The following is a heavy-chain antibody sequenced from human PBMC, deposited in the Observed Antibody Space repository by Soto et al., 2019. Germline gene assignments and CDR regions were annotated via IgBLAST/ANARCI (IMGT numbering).Heavy chain of an antibody. CDR3: ARGLGIVLMVYATFEY. V-gene: IGHV3-48*03. D-gene: IGHD2-8*01. J-gene: IGHJ4*02. CDR1: GFTFSSYE. Sequence: EVQLVESGGGLVQPGGSLRLSCAASGFTFSSYEMNWVRQAPGKGLEWVSYISSSGSTIYYAGSVKGRFTISRDNAKNSLYMQTNSLRAEDTAVYYCARGLGIVLMVYATFEYWGQGTLVTVSS. CDR2: ISSSGSTI.